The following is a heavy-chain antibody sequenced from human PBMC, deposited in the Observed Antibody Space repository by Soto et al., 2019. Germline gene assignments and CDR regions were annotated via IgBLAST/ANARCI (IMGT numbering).Heavy chain of an antibody. CDR1: GGTFSSYA. CDR2: IIPIFGTA. J-gene: IGHJ5*02. V-gene: IGHV1-69*13. CDR3: ARRLDCSSTSCYGSDNCFAP. Sequence: GASVKVYCKAYGGTFSSYAISWVRQAPGQGLEWMGGIIPIFGTANYAQKFQGRVTITADESTSTAYMELSSLRSEDTAGYYCARRLDCSSTSCYGSDNCFAPWVQGTLVTVSS. D-gene: IGHD2-2*01.